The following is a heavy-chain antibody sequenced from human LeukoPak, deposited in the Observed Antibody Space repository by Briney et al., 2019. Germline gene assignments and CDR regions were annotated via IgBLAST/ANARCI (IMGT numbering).Heavy chain of an antibody. CDR3: ANPRGGQQWLEVVD. D-gene: IGHD6-19*01. CDR2: ISYHGANK. V-gene: IGHV3-30-3*01. J-gene: IGHJ4*02. Sequence: GRSLRLSCAASGFTFSTYAMYWVRQAPGKGLEWVAFISYHGANKYYADSVKGRFTISRDNSKNTLYLQMNSLRAEDTAVYYCANPRGGQQWLEVVDWGQGTLVTVSS. CDR1: GFTFSTYA.